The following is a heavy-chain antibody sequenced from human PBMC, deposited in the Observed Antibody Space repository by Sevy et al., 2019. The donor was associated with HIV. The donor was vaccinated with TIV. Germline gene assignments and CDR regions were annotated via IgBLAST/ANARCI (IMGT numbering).Heavy chain of an antibody. V-gene: IGHV4-39*01. Sequence: SETLSLTCTVSGGSISSSSYYWGWIRQPPGKGLEWIGSIYYSGSTYYNPSLKSRVTISVDTSKNQFSLKLSSVTAADTDVYYCARHGGGSGSYYNRNAFDIWGQGTMVTVSS. CDR2: IYYSGST. CDR1: GGSISSSSYY. CDR3: ARHGGGSGSYYNRNAFDI. D-gene: IGHD3-10*01. J-gene: IGHJ3*02.